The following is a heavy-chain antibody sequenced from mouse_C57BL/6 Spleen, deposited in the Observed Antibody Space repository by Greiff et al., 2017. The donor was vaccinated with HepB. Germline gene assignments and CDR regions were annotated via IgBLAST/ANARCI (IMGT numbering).Heavy chain of an antibody. V-gene: IGHV1-39*01. Sequence: VHVKQSGPELVKPGASVKISCKASGYSFTDYNMNWVKQSTGKSLEWIGVINPNYGTTSYNQKFKGKATLTVDQSSSTAYMQLNSLTSEDSAVYYCARQITTVVERAGSMDYWGQGTSVTVSS. CDR3: ARQITTVVERAGSMDY. CDR2: INPNYGTT. D-gene: IGHD1-1*01. J-gene: IGHJ4*01. CDR1: GYSFTDYN.